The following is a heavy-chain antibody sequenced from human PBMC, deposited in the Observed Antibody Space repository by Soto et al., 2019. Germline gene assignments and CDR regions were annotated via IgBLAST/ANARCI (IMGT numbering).Heavy chain of an antibody. CDR3: ARVGGFGATTIDY. CDR1: GGSISSGGYS. CDR2: IYYSGST. D-gene: IGHD3-10*01. Sequence: PSETLSLTCTVSGGSISSGGYSWTWIRQHPGKGLEWIGYIYYSGSTYYKPSLKSRVTISVDTSKNQFSLKLSSVTAADTAVYYCARVGGFGATTIDYWGQGTLVTVSS. J-gene: IGHJ4*02. V-gene: IGHV4-30-4*08.